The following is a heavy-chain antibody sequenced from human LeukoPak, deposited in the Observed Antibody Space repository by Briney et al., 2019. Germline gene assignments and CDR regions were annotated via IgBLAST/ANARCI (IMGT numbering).Heavy chain of an antibody. CDR1: GGTFSSYA. V-gene: IGHV1-18*01. CDR3: AREHYDILTGQGYFDY. D-gene: IGHD3-9*01. Sequence: ASVKVSCKASGGTFSSYAITWVRQAPGQGLEWMGWISGYNGNTNYAQNFQGRVTVTSDTSTSTAYTEVKSLRSDDTAVYYCAREHYDILTGQGYFDYWGQGTLVTVSS. J-gene: IGHJ4*02. CDR2: ISGYNGNT.